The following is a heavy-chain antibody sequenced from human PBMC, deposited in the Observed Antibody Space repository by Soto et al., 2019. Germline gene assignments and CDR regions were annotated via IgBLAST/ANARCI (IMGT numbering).Heavy chain of an antibody. CDR1: GYTFTSYY. D-gene: IGHD2-2*01. CDR2: INPSGGST. Sequence: ASVKVSCKASGYTFTSYYMHWVRQAPGQGLEWMGIINPSGGSTSYAQKFQGRVTMTRDTSTSTVYMELSSLRSEDTAVYYCARELFVPAANVYYYYYMDVWGKGTTVTVSS. V-gene: IGHV1-46*01. J-gene: IGHJ6*03. CDR3: ARELFVPAANVYYYYYMDV.